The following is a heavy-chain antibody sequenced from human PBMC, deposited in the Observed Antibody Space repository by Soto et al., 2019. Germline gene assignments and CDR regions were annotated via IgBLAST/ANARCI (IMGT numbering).Heavy chain of an antibody. CDR2: ISGSGGST. J-gene: IGHJ4*02. V-gene: IGHV3-23*01. CDR3: AKGPRYCSGGSCYEVPFDY. D-gene: IGHD2-15*01. CDR1: GFTFSSYA. Sequence: GGSLRLSCAASGFTFSSYAMSWVRQAPGKGLEWVSAISGSGGSTYYADSVKGRFTISRDNSKNTLYLQMNSLRAEDTAVYYCAKGPRYCSGGSCYEVPFDYWGQGTQVTVSS.